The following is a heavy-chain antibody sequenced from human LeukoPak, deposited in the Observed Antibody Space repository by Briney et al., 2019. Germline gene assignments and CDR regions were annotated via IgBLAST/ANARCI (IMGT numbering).Heavy chain of an antibody. CDR2: IYYSGST. CDR1: GGSISSYY. D-gene: IGHD4-17*01. Sequence: PSETLSLTCTVSGGSISSYYWSWIRQPPGKGLEWIGYIYYSGSTNYNPSLKSRVTISVDTSKNQFSLKLSSVTAADTAVYYCARGYGDYHWYFDLWGRGTLVTVSS. CDR3: ARGYGDYHWYFDL. J-gene: IGHJ2*01. V-gene: IGHV4-59*01.